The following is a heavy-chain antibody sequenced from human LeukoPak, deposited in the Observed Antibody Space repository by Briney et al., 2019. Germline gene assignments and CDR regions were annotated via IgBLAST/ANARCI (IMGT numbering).Heavy chain of an antibody. CDR3: ARVRTKYNYYDSSGYLDY. V-gene: IGHV4-34*01. CDR1: GGSFSGYY. CDR2: INHSGST. D-gene: IGHD3-22*01. Sequence: SETLSLTCAVYGGSFSGYYWSWIRQPPGKGLEWIGEINHSGSTNYNPSLKSRVTISVDTSKNQFSLKLSSVTAADTAVYYCARVRTKYNYYDSSGYLDYWGQGTLVTVSS. J-gene: IGHJ4*02.